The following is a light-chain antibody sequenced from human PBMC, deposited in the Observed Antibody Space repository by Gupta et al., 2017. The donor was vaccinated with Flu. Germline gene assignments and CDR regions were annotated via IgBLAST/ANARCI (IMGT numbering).Light chain of an antibody. CDR3: QQYDNLPPYT. Sequence: DIQMNKSTSSLSATVRDRDTITCQASQDISNYFNWYQQKPGKAPKLLIYDASNLETGVPSRFSGSGSGTDFTFTISSLQPEDIATYFCQQYDNLPPYTFGQGTKLEIK. J-gene: IGKJ2*01. CDR2: DAS. CDR1: QDISNY. V-gene: IGKV1-33*01.